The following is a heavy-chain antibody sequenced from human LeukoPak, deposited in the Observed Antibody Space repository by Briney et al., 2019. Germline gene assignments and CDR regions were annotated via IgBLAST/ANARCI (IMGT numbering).Heavy chain of an antibody. D-gene: IGHD1-26*01. Sequence: ASVKVSCKTSGYTFTRYTIHWMRQAPGQGLEWMGWINTDNGNTKYPQQFQGRVTSIRDTSANTDYMELSSLRSEDTATYYCARGGSGATFDIWGQGTMVTVSS. CDR2: INTDNGNT. V-gene: IGHV1-3*04. J-gene: IGHJ3*02. CDR3: ARGGSGATFDI. CDR1: GYTFTRYT.